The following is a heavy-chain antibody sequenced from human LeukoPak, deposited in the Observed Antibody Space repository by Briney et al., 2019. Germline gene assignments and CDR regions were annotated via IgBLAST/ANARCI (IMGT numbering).Heavy chain of an antibody. Sequence: GGSLRLSCAASGFTFSRHGMHWVRQAPGKGLEWVSSISSSSSYIYYADSVKGRFTISRDNAKNSLYLQMNSLRAEDTAVYYCASRGYCSSTSCPVGYYYYMDVWGKGTTVTVSS. V-gene: IGHV3-21*01. D-gene: IGHD2-2*01. CDR2: ISSSSSYI. J-gene: IGHJ6*03. CDR3: ASRGYCSSTSCPVGYYYYMDV. CDR1: GFTFSRHG.